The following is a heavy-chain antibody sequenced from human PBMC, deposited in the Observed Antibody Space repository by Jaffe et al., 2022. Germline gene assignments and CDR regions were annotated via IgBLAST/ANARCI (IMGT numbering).Heavy chain of an antibody. CDR1: GYSISSGYY. V-gene: IGHV4-38-2*01. CDR3: ARHADILTGYYIFDY. J-gene: IGHJ4*02. Sequence: QVQLQESGPGLVKPSETLSLTCAVSGYSISSGYYWGWIRQPPGKGLEWIGSIYHSGSTYYNPSLKSRVTISVDTSKNQFSLKLSSVTAADTAVYYCARHADILTGYYIFDYWGQGTLVTVSS. CDR2: IYHSGST. D-gene: IGHD3-9*01.